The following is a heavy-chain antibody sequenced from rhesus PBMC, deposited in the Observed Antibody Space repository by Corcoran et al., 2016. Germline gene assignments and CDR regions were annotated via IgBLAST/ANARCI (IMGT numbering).Heavy chain of an antibody. CDR3: ARDTVTTLLYWYFDL. CDR2: ISVSGGST. V-gene: IGHV4-173*01. Sequence: QLQLQESGPGLVKPSETLSLTCAVSGGSISSNYWSWIRQPPGKGLEWIGRISVSGGSTAYNPSLKSRVNISTDTSKNQFSLKLSSVTAADTAVYYCARDTVTTLLYWYFDLWGPGTPITISS. D-gene: IGHD4-23*01. J-gene: IGHJ2*01. CDR1: GGSISSNY.